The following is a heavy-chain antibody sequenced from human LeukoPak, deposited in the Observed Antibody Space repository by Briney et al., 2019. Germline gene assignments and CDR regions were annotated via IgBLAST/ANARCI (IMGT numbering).Heavy chain of an antibody. CDR2: IYYSGST. CDR3: ARAHITTYYYDSSGYSFDY. CDR1: GGSVSSGSYY. J-gene: IGHJ4*02. V-gene: IGHV4-61*01. D-gene: IGHD3-22*01. Sequence: SETLSLTCTVSGGSVSSGSYYWSWIRQPPGKGLEWIGDIYYSGSTNYNPSLKSRVTISVDTSKNQFSLKLSSVTAADTAVYYCARAHITTYYYDSSGYSFDYWGQGTLVTVSS.